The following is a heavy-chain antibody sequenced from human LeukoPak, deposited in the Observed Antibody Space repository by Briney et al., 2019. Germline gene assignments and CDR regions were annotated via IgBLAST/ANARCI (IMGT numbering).Heavy chain of an antibody. CDR2: ITTSGSTI. D-gene: IGHD3-9*01. J-gene: IGHJ4*02. CDR3: AKDPIPHYDILTGYDY. V-gene: IGHV3-11*04. CDR1: GFTFSDYY. Sequence: GGSLRLSCAASGFTFSDYYMSWIRQAPGKGLEWVSYITTSGSTIYYADSVKGRFTISRDNAKNSLYLQMNSLRAEDTAVYYCAKDPIPHYDILTGYDYWGQGTLVTVSS.